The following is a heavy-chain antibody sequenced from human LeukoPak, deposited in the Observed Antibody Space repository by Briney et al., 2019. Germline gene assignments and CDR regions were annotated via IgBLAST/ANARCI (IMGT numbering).Heavy chain of an antibody. CDR3: ARAEGYYDSSGNDAFDI. J-gene: IGHJ3*02. V-gene: IGHV3-33*01. CDR2: IWYDGSNR. CDR1: GFTFSSYG. Sequence: GGSLRLSCAASGFTFSSYGMHWVRQAPGKGLEWVAVIWYDGSNRYYADSVKGRFTISRDNSKNTLYLQMNSLRAEDTAVYYCARAEGYYDSSGNDAFDIWGQGTMVTVSS. D-gene: IGHD3-22*01.